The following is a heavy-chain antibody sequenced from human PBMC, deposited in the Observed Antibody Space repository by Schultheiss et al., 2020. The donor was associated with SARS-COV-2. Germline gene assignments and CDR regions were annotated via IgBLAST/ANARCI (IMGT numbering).Heavy chain of an antibody. V-gene: IGHV3-73*01. CDR1: GFIFSSYE. Sequence: GGSLRLSCAASGFIFSSYEMNWVRQAPGKGLEWVGRIRSKANSYATAYAASVKGRFTISRDDSKNTAYLQMNSLRAEDTAAYFCARDGSGRGWGYYYYYGMDVWGQGTTVTVSS. CDR3: ARDGSGRGWGYYYYYGMDV. J-gene: IGHJ6*02. D-gene: IGHD7-27*01. CDR2: IRSKANSYAT.